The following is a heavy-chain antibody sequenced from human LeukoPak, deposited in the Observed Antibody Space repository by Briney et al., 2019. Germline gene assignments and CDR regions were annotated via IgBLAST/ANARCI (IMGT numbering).Heavy chain of an antibody. Sequence: PGGSLRLSCAASGFTVSSNYMSWVRQAPGKGLEWVSVIYSGGSTYYADSVKGRFTISRDNSKNTLYLQMNSLRAEDTAVYYCATFTIFGVVIGAFDIWGQGTMVTVSS. CDR2: IYSGGST. V-gene: IGHV3-53*01. D-gene: IGHD3-3*01. CDR3: ATFTIFGVVIGAFDI. J-gene: IGHJ3*02. CDR1: GFTVSSNY.